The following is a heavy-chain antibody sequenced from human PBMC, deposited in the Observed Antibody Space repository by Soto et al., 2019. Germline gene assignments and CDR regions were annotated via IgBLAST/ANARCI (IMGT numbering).Heavy chain of an antibody. CDR2: ISAYNGNT. V-gene: IGHV1-18*04. J-gene: IGHJ3*02. CDR1: GYTFTSYG. CDR3: ARLRPYYYDSSGYYLGDAFDI. Sequence: ASVKVSCKASGYTFTSYGISWVRQAPGQGLEWMGWISAYNGNTNYAQKLQGRVTMTTDTSTSTAYMELRSLRSDDTAVYYCARLRPYYYDSSGYYLGDAFDIWGQGTMVTVS. D-gene: IGHD3-22*01.